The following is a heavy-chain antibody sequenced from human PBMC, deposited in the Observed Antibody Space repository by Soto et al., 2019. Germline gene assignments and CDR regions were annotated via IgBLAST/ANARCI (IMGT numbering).Heavy chain of an antibody. J-gene: IGHJ4*02. V-gene: IGHV3-33*01. CDR1: GFPFRSSG. Sequence: QVQLVESVGGGVQPGSSLRLSCAASGFPFRSSGLHWVRQAPGKGLEWVAVIWYDGSNKYYADSVKGRFTISRDNSKNTLYLQMNSLRAEDTALYYCARDSYGVDYCGQGTLVTVSS. D-gene: IGHD1-26*01. CDR2: IWYDGSNK. CDR3: ARDSYGVDY.